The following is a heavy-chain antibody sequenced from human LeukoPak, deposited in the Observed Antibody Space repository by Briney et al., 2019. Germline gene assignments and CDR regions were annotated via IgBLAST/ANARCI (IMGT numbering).Heavy chain of an antibody. CDR3: ARDPQQLVGATGGGFNF. CDR1: GYTFTSYG. D-gene: IGHD1-26*01. CDR2: ISAYNGNT. J-gene: IGHJ4*02. Sequence: ASVKVSCKASGYTFTSYGISWVRQAPGQGLEWMGWISAYNGNTNYAQKVQGRVTMTTDTSTSTAYMELRSLRSDDTAVYYCARDPQQLVGATGGGFNFWGQGTPVTVSS. V-gene: IGHV1-18*01.